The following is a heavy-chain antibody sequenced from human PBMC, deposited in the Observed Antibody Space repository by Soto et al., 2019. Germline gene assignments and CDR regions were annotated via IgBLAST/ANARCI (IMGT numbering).Heavy chain of an antibody. CDR2: INPNSGGT. V-gene: IGHV1-2*04. CDR1: GYTFTGYY. D-gene: IGHD3-10*01. J-gene: IGHJ4*02. CDR3: ARDGGSRQVDY. Sequence: ASVKVSCKASGYTFTGYYMHWVRQAPGQGLEGMGWINPNSGGTNYAQMFQGWVTMTRETSISTAYMELSRLRSDDTAVYYCARDGGSRQVDYWGQGTLVTVSS.